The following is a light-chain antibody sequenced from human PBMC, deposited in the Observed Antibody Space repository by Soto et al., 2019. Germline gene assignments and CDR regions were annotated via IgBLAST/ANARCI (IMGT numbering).Light chain of an antibody. V-gene: IGKV3-20*01. CDR1: QSVSSSY. Sequence: EIVLTQSPGTLSLSPGERATLSCRASQSVSSSYLAWYQQKPGQAPRLLIYGASNRATDIPDRFSGGGSGTDFTLTISRLEPEDFAVDYCQQYDKSPFTFGPGTKVDIK. CDR2: GAS. CDR3: QQYDKSPFT. J-gene: IGKJ3*01.